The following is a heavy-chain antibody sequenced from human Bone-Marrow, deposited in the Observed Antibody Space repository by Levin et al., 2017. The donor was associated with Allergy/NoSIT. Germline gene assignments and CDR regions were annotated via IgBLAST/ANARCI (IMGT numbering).Heavy chain of an antibody. D-gene: IGHD1-1*01. V-gene: IGHV3-23*01. CDR3: AKDLYGHADQRPLCFDC. CDR1: GFTFNLYA. CDR2: IGGDGIRT. Sequence: GGSLRLSCAASGFTFNLYAMSWVRQIPGKGLEWVSGIGGDGIRTYYADSVKGRFTISRDNSKSTLYLQMSSLRAEDTAVYYCAKDLYGHADQRPLCFDCWGQGTLVTVSS. J-gene: IGHJ5*01.